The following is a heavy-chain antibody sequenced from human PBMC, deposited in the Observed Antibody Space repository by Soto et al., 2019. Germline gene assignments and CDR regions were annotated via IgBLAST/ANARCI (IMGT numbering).Heavy chain of an antibody. D-gene: IGHD3-16*01. CDR3: TVWGWGNDFGAA. CDR1: GFTFSDHY. CDR2: SKNKADSYTT. V-gene: IGHV3-72*01. J-gene: IGHJ4*02. Sequence: EVQLVESGGGLVQPGGSLRLSCAASGFTFSDHYMDWVRQAPGKGLEWVGRSKNKADSYTTEYAASVKGRFTISRDGSKNSLFQQMNSLKTEDTAVYYCTVWGWGNDFGAAWGQGILVTVSS.